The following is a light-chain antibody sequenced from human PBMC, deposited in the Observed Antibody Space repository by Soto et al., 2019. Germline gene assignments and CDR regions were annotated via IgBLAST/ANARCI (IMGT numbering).Light chain of an antibody. V-gene: IGLV2-14*01. CDR1: SSDVGGYNY. J-gene: IGLJ1*01. CDR2: EVS. Sequence: QSALTQPASVSGSPGQSITISCTGTSSDVGGYNYVSWYQQHPGKAPKLMIYEVSSRPSGVSNRFSGSKSGNTASLTISGLQAEDEADYYCSSYTITTAFVFGTGTKLTVL. CDR3: SSYTITTAFV.